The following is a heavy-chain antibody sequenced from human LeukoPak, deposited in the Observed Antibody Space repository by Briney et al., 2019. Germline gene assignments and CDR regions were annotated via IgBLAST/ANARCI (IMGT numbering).Heavy chain of an antibody. D-gene: IGHD2-2*01. V-gene: IGHV4-34*01. CDR2: INHSGST. J-gene: IGHJ5*02. CDR3: ARQSGDIVVVPAARGWFDP. Sequence: SETLSLTCAVYGGSFSGYYWSWIRQPPGKGLEWIGEINHSGSTNYNPSLKSRVTISVDTSKNQFSLKLSSVTAADTAVYYCARQSGDIVVVPAARGWFDPWGQETLVTVSS. CDR1: GGSFSGYY.